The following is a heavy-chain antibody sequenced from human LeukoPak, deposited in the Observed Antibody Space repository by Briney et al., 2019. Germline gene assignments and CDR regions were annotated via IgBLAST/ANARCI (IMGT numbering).Heavy chain of an antibody. CDR1: GFTFSDYY. CDR2: ISSGGSTI. D-gene: IGHD3-22*01. CDR3: ARAGRYYGSSGYFQLDY. J-gene: IGHJ4*02. Sequence: GGSLRLSCAASGFTFSDYYMSWIRQAPGKGLEWVSYISSGGSTIYYADSVKGRFTISRDNARNSLYLQMNSLRAEGTAVYYCARAGRYYGSSGYFQLDYWGQGTLVTVSS. V-gene: IGHV3-11*04.